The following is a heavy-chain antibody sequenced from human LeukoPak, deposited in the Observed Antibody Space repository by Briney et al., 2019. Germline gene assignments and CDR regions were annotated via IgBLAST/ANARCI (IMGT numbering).Heavy chain of an antibody. V-gene: IGHV1-18*04. Sequence: GASVKVSCKASGYTFTSYGISWVRQAPGQGLEWMGWISAYNGNTNYVQKLQGRVTMTTDTSTSTAYMELRSLRSDDTAVYYCARDRGYSGYDIDYYGMDVWGKGTTVTVSS. CDR3: ARDRGYSGYDIDYYGMDV. J-gene: IGHJ6*04. CDR2: ISAYNGNT. D-gene: IGHD5-12*01. CDR1: GYTFTSYG.